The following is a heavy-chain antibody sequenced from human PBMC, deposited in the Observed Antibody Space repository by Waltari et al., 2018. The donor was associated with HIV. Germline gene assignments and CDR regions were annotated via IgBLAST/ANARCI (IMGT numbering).Heavy chain of an antibody. V-gene: IGHV3-66*01. Sequence: RQAPGKGLEWVSVIYSGGSTYYADSVKGRFTISRDNSKNTLYLQMNSLRAEDTAVYYCARDEGYSYGYNYYYGMDVWGQGTTVTVSS. J-gene: IGHJ6*02. CDR2: IYSGGST. D-gene: IGHD5-18*01. CDR3: ARDEGYSYGYNYYYGMDV.